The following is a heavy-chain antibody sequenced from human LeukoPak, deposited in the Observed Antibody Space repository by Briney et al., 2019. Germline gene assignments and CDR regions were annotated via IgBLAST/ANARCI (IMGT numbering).Heavy chain of an antibody. V-gene: IGHV4-59*01. D-gene: IGHD6-6*01. Sequence: SETLSLTCTVSGGSISSYYWSWIRQPPGKGLEWIGDIFNSGRTNYNPSLKSRVTMSVDTSKNQFSLKLSSVTAADTAVYYCAGSSSSSSLDYWGQGTLVTVSS. CDR2: IFNSGRT. CDR1: GGSISSYY. CDR3: AGSSSSSSLDY. J-gene: IGHJ4*02.